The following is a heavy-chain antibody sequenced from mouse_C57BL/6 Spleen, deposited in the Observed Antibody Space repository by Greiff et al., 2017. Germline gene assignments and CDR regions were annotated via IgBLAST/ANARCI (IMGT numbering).Heavy chain of an antibody. CDR1: GFTFSSYA. CDR3: ARDGGTGHYFDY. Sequence: EVMLVESGGGLVKPGGSLKLSCAASGFTFSSYAMSWVRQTPEKRLEWVATISDGGSYTYYPDNVKGRFTISRDKAKNNLYLQMSHLKSEDTAMYYWARDGGTGHYFDYGGQGSTLTVSA. J-gene: IGHJ2*01. CDR2: ISDGGSYT. V-gene: IGHV5-4*01.